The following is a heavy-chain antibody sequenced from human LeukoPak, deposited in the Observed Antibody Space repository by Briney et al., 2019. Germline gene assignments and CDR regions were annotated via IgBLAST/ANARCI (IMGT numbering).Heavy chain of an antibody. Sequence: PGGSLRLSCAASGFTLNNAWMSWVRQAPGKGLEWVVRLKIGTDGGTTDYAAPVKGRFTISRDGSKNTLYLKMNSLKTEDTAVYYCTTGSSYCSSTTCSLDYWGQGTLVTVSS. V-gene: IGHV3-15*01. CDR2: LKIGTDGGTT. J-gene: IGHJ4*02. CDR1: GFTLNNAW. D-gene: IGHD2-2*01. CDR3: TTGSSYCSSTTCSLDY.